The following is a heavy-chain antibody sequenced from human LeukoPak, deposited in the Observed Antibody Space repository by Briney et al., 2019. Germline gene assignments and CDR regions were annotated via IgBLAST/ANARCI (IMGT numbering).Heavy chain of an antibody. CDR1: GFTFSSYA. D-gene: IGHD3-3*01. CDR3: ARDPGVVAFHYLDY. V-gene: IGHV3-23*01. Sequence: GGSLRLSCAASGFTFSSYAMSWVRQAPGKGLEWVSAISGSGGSTYYADSVKGRFTISRDNSKNTVYLQMNNLRADDTAVYYCARDPGVVAFHYLDYWGQGTLVTVSS. J-gene: IGHJ4*02. CDR2: ISGSGGST.